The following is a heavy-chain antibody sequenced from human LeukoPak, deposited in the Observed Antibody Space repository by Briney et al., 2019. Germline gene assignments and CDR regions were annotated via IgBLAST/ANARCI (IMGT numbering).Heavy chain of an antibody. D-gene: IGHD5-24*01. CDR3: ASQVAPGYNYLY. CDR2: INHSGST. Sequence: PSETLSLTCAVYGGSFSGYYWSWIRQPPGKGLEWIGEINHSGSTNYNPSLKSRVTISVDTSKNQFSLKLSSVTAADTAVYYCASQVAPGYNYLYWGQGTLVTVSS. CDR1: GGSFSGYY. J-gene: IGHJ4*02. V-gene: IGHV4-34*01.